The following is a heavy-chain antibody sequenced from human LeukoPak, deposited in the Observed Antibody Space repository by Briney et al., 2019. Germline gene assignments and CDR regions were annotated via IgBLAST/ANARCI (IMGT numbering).Heavy chain of an antibody. V-gene: IGHV4-34*01. CDR1: GGSFSGYY. D-gene: IGHD6-6*01. J-gene: IGHJ6*02. Sequence: SETLSLTCAVYGGSFSGYYWSWIRQPPGKGLEWIGEMKQCGSTNYNPYLKSRVTISVDTSKNQFSLKLSAVTAADRAVYYCARGSMGRGSSSHYYYGMDVWGQGTTVTVSS. CDR3: ARGSMGRGSSSHYYYGMDV. CDR2: MKQCGST.